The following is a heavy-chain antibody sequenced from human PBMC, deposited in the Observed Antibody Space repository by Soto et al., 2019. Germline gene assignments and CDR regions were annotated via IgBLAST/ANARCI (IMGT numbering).Heavy chain of an antibody. V-gene: IGHV3-43*01. J-gene: IGHJ4*02. CDR1: GFTFDDYT. D-gene: IGHD4-17*01. Sequence: EVQLVESGGVVVQPGGSLRLSCAASGFTFDDYTMHWVRQAPGKGLEWVSLISWDGGSTYYADPVKGRFTISRDNSKNSLYLQMNSLRTEDTALYYCAKADYGDYGPVDYWGQGTLVTVSS. CDR3: AKADYGDYGPVDY. CDR2: ISWDGGST.